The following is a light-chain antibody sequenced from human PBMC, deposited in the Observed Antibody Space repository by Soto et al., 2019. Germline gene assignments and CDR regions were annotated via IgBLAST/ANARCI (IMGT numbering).Light chain of an antibody. CDR2: EVS. CDR3: CSYAGSSTYV. Sequence: QSALTQPASVSGSPGQSINISCTGTSSDVGSYNLVSWYQQHPGKAPKLMIYEVSKRPSGVSNRFSGSKSGNTASLTISGLQTEDEADYYCCSYAGSSTYVYVTGTKLTVL. V-gene: IGLV2-23*02. CDR1: SSDVGSYNL. J-gene: IGLJ1*01.